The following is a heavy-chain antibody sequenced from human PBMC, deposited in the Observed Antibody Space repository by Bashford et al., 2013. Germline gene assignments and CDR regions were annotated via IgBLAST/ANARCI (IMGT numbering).Heavy chain of an antibody. D-gene: IGHD2-15*01. CDR1: RFRLSFSGYG. J-gene: IGHJ6*02. CDR3: ARGPPVVSSKVGAYGMDV. V-gene: IGHV3-33*01. CDR2: IWDDGSKI. Sequence: GGSLRLSCEASRFRLSFSGYGMHWVRQAPGKGLNWVAFIWDDGSKIHYADSVKGRFTISRDNDKNSLYLQMYGLTAEDTAVYYCARGPPVVSSKVGAYGMDVWGQGTTVTVSS.